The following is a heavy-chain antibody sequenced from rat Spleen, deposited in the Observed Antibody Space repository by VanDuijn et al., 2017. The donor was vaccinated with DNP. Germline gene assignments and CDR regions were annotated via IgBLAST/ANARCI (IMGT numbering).Heavy chain of an antibody. J-gene: IGHJ4*01. V-gene: IGHV5-29*01. Sequence: EVQLVESGGGLVQPGRSLKLSCVVSGFTFSKYAMAWVRQAPTIGLEWVAALSFDGSSTYYRDSVRGRFTISRDNAKSTLYLQVDSLRSEDTATYYCTTGPSDAWGQGASVTVSS. CDR3: TTGPSDA. CDR1: GFTFSKYA. CDR2: LSFDGSST.